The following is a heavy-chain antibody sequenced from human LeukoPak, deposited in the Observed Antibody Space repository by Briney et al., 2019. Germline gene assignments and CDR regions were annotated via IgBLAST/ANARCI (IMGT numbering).Heavy chain of an antibody. CDR2: ISWNSGSI. CDR1: GFTFDCCG. J-gene: IGHJ4*02. CDR3: AKDSGTSNYYFDY. D-gene: IGHD1-26*01. Sequence: PGGSLRLSCAASGFTFDCCGMHWVRQAPGKGLEWVSGISWNSGSIGYADSVKGRFTISRDNAKNSLYLQMNSLRAEDTALYYCAKDSGTSNYYFDYWGQGTLVTVSS. V-gene: IGHV3-9*01.